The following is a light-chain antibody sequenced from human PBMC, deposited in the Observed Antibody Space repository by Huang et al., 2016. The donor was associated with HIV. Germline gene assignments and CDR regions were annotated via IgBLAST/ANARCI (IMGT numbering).Light chain of an antibody. Sequence: EIVMTQSPATLSVSPGEGATLSCRASQSVSSNLAWYQQKPGQAPRLRIYGASNRATGIPVRFSGSVSRTEFTLTISSLQSEDFAVYYCQQYDNWPPYTFGQGTKLEIK. CDR3: QQYDNWPPYT. CDR2: GAS. J-gene: IGKJ2*01. CDR1: QSVSSN. V-gene: IGKV3-15*01.